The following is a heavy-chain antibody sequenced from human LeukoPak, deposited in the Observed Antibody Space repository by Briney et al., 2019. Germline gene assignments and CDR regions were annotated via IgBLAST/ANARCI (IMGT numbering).Heavy chain of an antibody. V-gene: IGHV3-30*18. CDR3: AKSHGYSYGFDY. D-gene: IGHD5-18*01. J-gene: IGHJ4*02. CDR1: GFTFSDYY. CDR2: ISYDASNK. Sequence: GGSLRLSCAASGFTFSDYYMSWIRQAPGKGLEWVAVISYDASNKYYADSVKGRFTISRDNSKNTLYLQMNSLRAGDTAVYYCAKSHGYSYGFDYWGQGTLVTVSS.